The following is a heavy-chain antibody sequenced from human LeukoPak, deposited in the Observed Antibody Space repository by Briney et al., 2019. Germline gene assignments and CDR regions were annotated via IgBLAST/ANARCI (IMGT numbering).Heavy chain of an antibody. V-gene: IGHV3-64*01. CDR3: ARVMEYCSGGSCYSSYYGMDV. CDR2: ISSNGGST. J-gene: IGHJ6*02. Sequence: PGGSLRLSCAASGLTFSSYAMHWVRQAPGKGLEYVSAISSNGGSTYYANSVKGRFTISRDNSKNTLYLQMGSLRAEDMAVYYCARVMEYCSGGSCYSSYYGMDVWGQGTTVTVSS. D-gene: IGHD2-15*01. CDR1: GLTFSSYA.